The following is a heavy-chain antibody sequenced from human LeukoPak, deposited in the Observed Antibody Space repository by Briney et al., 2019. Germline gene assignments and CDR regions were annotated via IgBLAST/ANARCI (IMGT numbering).Heavy chain of an antibody. Sequence: GASVKVSCKASGYTFTSYYMHWVRQAPGQGLEWMGIINPSGGSTSYTQKFQGRVTMTRDTSTTTVYMELSSLKSQDTAVYYCARHKEVGDYYYFDYWGQGTLVTVSS. D-gene: IGHD2/OR15-2a*01. J-gene: IGHJ4*02. CDR1: GYTFTSYY. CDR2: INPSGGST. V-gene: IGHV1-46*01. CDR3: ARHKEVGDYYYFDY.